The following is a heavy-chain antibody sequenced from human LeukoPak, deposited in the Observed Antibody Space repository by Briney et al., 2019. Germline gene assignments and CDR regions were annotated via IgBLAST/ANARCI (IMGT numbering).Heavy chain of an antibody. CDR1: GGSFSGYY. D-gene: IGHD2-2*03. CDR3: ARVMDEAHPPPDAFDI. Sequence: PSETLSLTCAVYGGSFSGYYWSWIRQPPGKGLEWIGEINHSGSTNYNPSLKSRVTISVDTSKNQFSLKLSSVTAADTAVYYCARVMDEAHPPPDAFDIWGQGTMVTVSS. CDR2: INHSGST. V-gene: IGHV4-34*01. J-gene: IGHJ3*02.